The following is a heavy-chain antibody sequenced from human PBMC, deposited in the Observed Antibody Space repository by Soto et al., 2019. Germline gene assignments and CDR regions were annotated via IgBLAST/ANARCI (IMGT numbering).Heavy chain of an antibody. V-gene: IGHV3-30*18. Sequence: GGSLRLSCAASGFTFSSYGMHWVRQAPGKGLEWVAVISYDGSNKYYADSVKGRFTISRDNSKSTLYLQMNSLRAEDTAVYYCAKDLGSSWFFPYYYGMDVWGQGTTVTVSS. CDR2: ISYDGSNK. CDR1: GFTFSSYG. J-gene: IGHJ6*02. D-gene: IGHD6-13*01. CDR3: AKDLGSSWFFPYYYGMDV.